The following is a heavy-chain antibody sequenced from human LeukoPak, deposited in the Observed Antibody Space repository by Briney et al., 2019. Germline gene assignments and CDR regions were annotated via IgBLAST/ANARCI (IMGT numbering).Heavy chain of an antibody. CDR3: ARERHDYGDYEFDY. Sequence: GASVKVSCKASGGTFSSYAISWVRQAPGQGLEWMGGIIPTFGTANYAQKFQGRVTITADKSTSTAYMELSSLRSEDTAVYYCARERHDYGDYEFDYWGQGTLVTVSS. J-gene: IGHJ4*02. CDR1: GGTFSSYA. V-gene: IGHV1-69*06. D-gene: IGHD4-17*01. CDR2: IIPTFGTA.